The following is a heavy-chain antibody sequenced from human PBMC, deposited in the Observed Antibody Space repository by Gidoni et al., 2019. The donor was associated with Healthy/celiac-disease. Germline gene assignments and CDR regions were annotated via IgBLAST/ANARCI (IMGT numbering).Heavy chain of an antibody. D-gene: IGHD3-3*01. CDR3: ARTWYYDFWSGYPSMYSFDP. CDR1: GGSISSGGSY. Sequence: QVQLQESGPGLVKPSQTLSLTCTVSGGSISSGGSYWSWIRQHPGKGLAWMGYIYYSGSTYYNPSLTCRVTISVDTSKNQFSLNLSSVTAADTAVYYCARTWYYDFWSGYPSMYSFDPWGQGTLVTVSS. CDR2: IYYSGST. J-gene: IGHJ5*02. V-gene: IGHV4-31*03.